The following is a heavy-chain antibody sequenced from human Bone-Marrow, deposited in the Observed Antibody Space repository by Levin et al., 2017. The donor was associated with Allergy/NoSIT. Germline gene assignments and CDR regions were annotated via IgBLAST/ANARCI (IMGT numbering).Heavy chain of an antibody. Sequence: GESLKISCAASGFTFSSYGMHWVRQAPGKGLEWVAVISYDGSNKYYADSVKGRFTISRDNSKNTLYLQMNSLRAEDTAVYYCAKALNGGDGMDVWGQGTTVTVSS. J-gene: IGHJ6*02. CDR3: AKALNGGDGMDV. D-gene: IGHD2-21*01. CDR2: ISYDGSNK. V-gene: IGHV3-30*18. CDR1: GFTFSSYG.